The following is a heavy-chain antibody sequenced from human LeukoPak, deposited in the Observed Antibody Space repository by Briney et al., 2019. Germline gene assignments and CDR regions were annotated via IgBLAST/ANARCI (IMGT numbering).Heavy chain of an antibody. CDR2: IYYSGST. CDR3: ARRTTAAAIDY. D-gene: IGHD6-13*01. CDR1: GGSISSHY. V-gene: IGHV4-59*08. J-gene: IGHJ4*02. Sequence: SETLSLTCTVSGGSISSHYRSWIRQPPGKGLEWIGYIYYSGSTNYNPSLKSRVTISVDTSKNQFSLKLSSVTAADTAVYYCARRTTAAAIDYWGQGTLVTVSS.